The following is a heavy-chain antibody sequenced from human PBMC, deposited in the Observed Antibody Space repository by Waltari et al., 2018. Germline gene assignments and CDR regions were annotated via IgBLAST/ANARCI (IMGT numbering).Heavy chain of an antibody. CDR3: TRGRGPTSVDWYAEYFQH. CDR1: GFTFGDYA. D-gene: IGHD3-9*01. CDR2: IRSKAYGGTT. J-gene: IGHJ1*01. Sequence: EVQLVESGGGLVQPGRSLRLSCTASGFTFGDYAISWLRQAPGNGLEWVGFIRSKAYGGTTEYAASVKGRFTISRDDSKSIAYLQMNSLKTEDTAVYYCTRGRGPTSVDWYAEYFQHWGQGTLVTVSS. V-gene: IGHV3-49*03.